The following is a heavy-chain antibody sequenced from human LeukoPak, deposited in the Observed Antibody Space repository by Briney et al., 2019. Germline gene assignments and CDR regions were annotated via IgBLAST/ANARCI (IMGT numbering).Heavy chain of an antibody. Sequence: PGGSLRLSCAASGFTFSDYYMSWIRQAPGKGLGWVSYISSSSSYTNYADSVKGRFTISRDNAKNSLYLQMNSLRAEDTAVYYCARDLAAAGTFGFDPWGQGTLVTVSS. CDR2: ISSSSSYT. CDR1: GFTFSDYY. D-gene: IGHD6-13*01. CDR3: ARDLAAAGTFGFDP. J-gene: IGHJ5*02. V-gene: IGHV3-11*06.